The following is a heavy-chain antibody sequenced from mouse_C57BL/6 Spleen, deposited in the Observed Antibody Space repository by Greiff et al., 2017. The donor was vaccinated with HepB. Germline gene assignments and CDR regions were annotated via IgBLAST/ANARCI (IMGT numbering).Heavy chain of an antibody. V-gene: IGHV2-6*01. D-gene: IGHD2-13*01. CDR1: GFSLTSYG. CDR2: IWGVGST. CDR3: ASRRTNYAMDY. Sequence: VKVVESGPGLVAPSQSLSITCTVSGFSLTSYGVDWVRQSPGKGLEWLGVIWGVGSTNYNSALKSRLSISKDNSKSQVFLKMNSLQTDDTAMYYCASRRTNYAMDYWGQGTSVTVSS. J-gene: IGHJ4*01.